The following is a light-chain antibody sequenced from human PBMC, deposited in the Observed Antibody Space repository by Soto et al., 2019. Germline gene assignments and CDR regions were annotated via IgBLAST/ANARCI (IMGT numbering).Light chain of an antibody. CDR1: QSISSW. V-gene: IGKV1-5*01. J-gene: IGKJ1*01. CDR2: DGS. CDR3: QQYSTYL. Sequence: DIQMTQSPSTLSASVGDRVTITCRASQSISSWLAWYQQKPGKAPKLLIYDGSTLESGVPPRFSGSGSGTEFTLTISSLQPDDFANYYCQQYSTYLFGQGTKVEIK.